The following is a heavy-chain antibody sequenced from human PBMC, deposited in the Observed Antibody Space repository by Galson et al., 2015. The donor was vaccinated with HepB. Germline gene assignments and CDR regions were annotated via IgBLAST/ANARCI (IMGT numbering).Heavy chain of an antibody. Sequence: SLRLSCAASGFTFSNYAMTWVRQAPGKGLEWVSATTGSGGITYYADSVRGRFTISRDNSKNTLYLQMNSLRVEDTAVYYCAKDPDSNHVSGYPNWGQGTLVTVSS. D-gene: IGHD5-12*01. CDR2: TTGSGGIT. CDR3: AKDPDSNHVSGYPN. V-gene: IGHV3-23*01. CDR1: GFTFSNYA. J-gene: IGHJ4*02.